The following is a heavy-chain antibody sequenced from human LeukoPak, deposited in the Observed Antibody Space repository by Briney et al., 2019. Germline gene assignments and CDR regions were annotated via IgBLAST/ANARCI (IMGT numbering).Heavy chain of an antibody. D-gene: IGHD3-16*01. CDR2: AGTATDT. Sequence: PGGSLRLSCAASGFTFSNFPMSWFRQAPGRGLEWVSAAGTATDTSYADSVKGRFTISRDNSKNTLYLQMNSLGAEDTAVYYCAKEGSRRRFDFDSWGRGTLVTVSS. V-gene: IGHV3-23*01. J-gene: IGHJ4*02. CDR1: GFTFSNFP. CDR3: AKEGSRRRFDFDS.